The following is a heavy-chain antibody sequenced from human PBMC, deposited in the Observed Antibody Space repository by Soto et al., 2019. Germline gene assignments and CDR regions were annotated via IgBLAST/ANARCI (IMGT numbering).Heavy chain of an antibody. J-gene: IGHJ6*03. V-gene: IGHV6-1*01. Sequence: SQTLSLTCAISGDSGSSNNAAWNWIRQSPSRGLEWLGRTYYRSRWYNDYAVSVKSRITVNPDTSKNQFSLQLTSVTPEDTAVYYCAGTTSHYWYYMDVWGKGTTVTVSS. D-gene: IGHD1-7*01. CDR2: TYYRSRWYN. CDR1: GDSGSSNNAA. CDR3: AGTTSHYWYYMDV.